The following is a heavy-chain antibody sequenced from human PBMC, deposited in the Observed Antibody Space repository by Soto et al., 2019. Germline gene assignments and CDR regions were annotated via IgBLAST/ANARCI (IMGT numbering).Heavy chain of an antibody. V-gene: IGHV4-30-2*01. CDR3: ARGQVVAAQH. J-gene: IGHJ4*02. D-gene: IGHD2-15*01. CDR1: GGSISSGGYS. Sequence: QLQLQESGSGLVKPSQTLSLTCAVSGGSISSGGYSWSWIRQPPGKGLEWIGYIYHSGSTYYNPPLKRRVTISVDRSKNQSSLKRSSVTAADTAVYYCARGQVVAAQHWGQGTLVTVSS. CDR2: IYHSGST.